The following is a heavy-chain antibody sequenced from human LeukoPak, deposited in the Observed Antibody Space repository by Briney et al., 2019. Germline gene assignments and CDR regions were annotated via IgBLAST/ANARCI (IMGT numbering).Heavy chain of an antibody. J-gene: IGHJ4*02. CDR3: AKESDSAGACDF. Sequence: GGSLRLSCIGSTFTFSDYGMHWVRQAPGKGLEWVAFIRYDGTKTYYADSAKGRFTISRDNSKNTLYLQMNSLRAEDTAMYYCAKESDSAGACDFWGQGTLVTVSS. CDR2: IRYDGTKT. D-gene: IGHD2-21*02. V-gene: IGHV3-30*02. CDR1: TFTFSDYG.